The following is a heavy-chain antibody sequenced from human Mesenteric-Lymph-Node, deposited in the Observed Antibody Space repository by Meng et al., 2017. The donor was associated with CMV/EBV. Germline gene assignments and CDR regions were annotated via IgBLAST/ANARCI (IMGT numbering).Heavy chain of an antibody. V-gene: IGHV1-24*01. D-gene: IGHD2-2*01. J-gene: IGHJ6*02. Sequence: ASVKVSCKVSGYTLTELSMHWVRQAPGKGLEWMGGFDPEDGETIYAQKFQGRVTMTEDTSTDTAYMELSSLRSEDTAVYYCATVLPVPAAPCYYYYGMDVWGQGTTVTVSS. CDR2: FDPEDGET. CDR3: ATVLPVPAAPCYYYYGMDV. CDR1: GYTLTELS.